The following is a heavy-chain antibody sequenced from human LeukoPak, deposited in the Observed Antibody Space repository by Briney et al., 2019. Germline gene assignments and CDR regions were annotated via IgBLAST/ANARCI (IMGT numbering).Heavy chain of an antibody. CDR2: IKQYGSEK. J-gene: IGHJ4*02. Sequence: GGSLRLSCAASGFTFSSYWMSWVRQAPGKGLEWVANIKQYGSEKYYVDSVKGRFTVSRDNSKNTLSLQMNSLRAEDTAVYYCAKDPGVVPAHYFDYWGQGTLVTVSS. D-gene: IGHD2-2*01. CDR3: AKDPGVVPAHYFDY. CDR1: GFTFSSYW. V-gene: IGHV3-7*03.